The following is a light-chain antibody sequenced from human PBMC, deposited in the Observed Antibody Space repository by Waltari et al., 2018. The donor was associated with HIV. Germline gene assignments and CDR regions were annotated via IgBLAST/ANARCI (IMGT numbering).Light chain of an antibody. CDR2: DVS. J-gene: IGLJ1*01. CDR3: GSYAGGNTYV. Sequence: QSALTRHASVSGSPGQSLTISCTDVGSYNLVSWYQQHPGKAPKLLIYDVSERPSGIANRLSGSKSGKTAYVTISGLQAEDEADYYGGSYAGGNTYVFDTGTKVTVL. CDR1: VGSYNL. V-gene: IGLV2-23*02.